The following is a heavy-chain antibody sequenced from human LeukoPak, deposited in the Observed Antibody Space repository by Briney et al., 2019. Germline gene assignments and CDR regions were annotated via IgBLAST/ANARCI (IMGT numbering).Heavy chain of an antibody. Sequence: PGRSLRLSCAASGFTFSSYAMHRVRQAPGKGLEWVAVMSYDGNNEYYADSVKGRFTISGDNSKNTLYLQMNSLRAEDTAVYYCARGIEPVVVITPVAYWGQGTLVTVSS. CDR1: GFTFSSYA. V-gene: IGHV3-30-3*01. J-gene: IGHJ4*02. CDR2: MSYDGNNE. CDR3: ARGIEPVVVITPVAY. D-gene: IGHD3-22*01.